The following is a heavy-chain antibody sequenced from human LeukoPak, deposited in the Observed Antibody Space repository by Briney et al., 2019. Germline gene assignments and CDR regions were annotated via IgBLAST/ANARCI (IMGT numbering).Heavy chain of an antibody. CDR2: IASDGSST. J-gene: IGHJ4*02. V-gene: IGHV3-74*01. CDR1: GFTFSSYW. CDR3: ARGRPHGNDY. D-gene: IGHD4-23*01. Sequence: EGSLRLSCAASGFTFSSYWMNWVRQAPGKGLVWVSRIASDGSSTTYADSVKGRFSISRDNAKNTLYLQMNSLRVEDTAVYYCARGRPHGNDYWGQGTLVTVSS.